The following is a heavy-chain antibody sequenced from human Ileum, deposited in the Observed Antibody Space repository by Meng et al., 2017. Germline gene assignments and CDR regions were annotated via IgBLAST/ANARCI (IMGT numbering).Heavy chain of an antibody. D-gene: IGHD7-27*01. J-gene: IGHJ4*02. CDR3: ARDPWGSLDY. CDR1: GGSVSTSDYQ. Sequence: QLQESGPGLGRPSETLSLICTVSGGSVSTSDYQWGWIRQPPGKGLEWIGYAGTNYNPSLKSRVTISVDTSKRQFSLKLTSVTAADTAVYYCARDPWGSLDYWGQGILVTVSS. CDR2: AGT. V-gene: IGHV4-61*08.